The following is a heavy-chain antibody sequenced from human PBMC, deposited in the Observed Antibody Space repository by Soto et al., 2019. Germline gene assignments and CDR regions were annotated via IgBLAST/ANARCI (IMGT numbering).Heavy chain of an antibody. Sequence: ASVKVSCKASGYNFTSHYMHWVRQAPGKGLESMGRIYPRGGTTIYAQKFQGRVTMTRDTSTHTFYMELSSLRSEDTAMFYCGRVGYSSSGTTFHYHGLDVWGQGTTVTVSS. J-gene: IGHJ6*02. CDR3: GRVGYSSSGTTFHYHGLDV. CDR2: IYPRGGTT. CDR1: GYNFTSHY. D-gene: IGHD3-22*01. V-gene: IGHV1-46*01.